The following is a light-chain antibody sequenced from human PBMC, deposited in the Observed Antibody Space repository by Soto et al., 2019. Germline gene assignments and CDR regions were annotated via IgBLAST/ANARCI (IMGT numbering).Light chain of an antibody. V-gene: IGKV1-39*01. Sequence: VQMTQSPSTLSASVGDRGTITCRASQSISNHLNWYQQKPGKAPKVLIYATSSLHSGVPSRFSGSGSETEFTLTISSLQPEDFATYFCQQTYSTPLTFGGGTKVDIK. CDR3: QQTYSTPLT. CDR1: QSISNH. CDR2: ATS. J-gene: IGKJ4*01.